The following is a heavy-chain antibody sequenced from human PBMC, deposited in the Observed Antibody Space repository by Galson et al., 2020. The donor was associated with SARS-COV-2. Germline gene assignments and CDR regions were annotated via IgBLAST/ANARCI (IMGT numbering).Heavy chain of an antibody. Sequence: GGSLRLSCAASGFTFSSYWMHWVRQAPGKGLVWVSRINSDGRSTTYADSVKGRFTISRDNAKNTLYLQMTSLRAEDTAIYYCAKEYYYDSSGPLDVFDIWGQWTMVTGSA. CDR2: INSDGRST. J-gene: IGHJ3*02. D-gene: IGHD3-22*01. CDR1: GFTFSSYW. V-gene: IGHV3-74*01. CDR3: AKEYYYDSSGPLDVFDI.